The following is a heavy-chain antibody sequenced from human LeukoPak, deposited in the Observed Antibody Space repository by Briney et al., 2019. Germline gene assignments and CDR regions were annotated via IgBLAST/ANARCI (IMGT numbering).Heavy chain of an antibody. CDR3: AKDPWGSRGYFDY. J-gene: IGHJ4*02. D-gene: IGHD7-27*01. V-gene: IGHV3-23*01. Sequence: GGSLRLSCAASGFTFSRNAMIWLREAPGKGLEWVSAISGSGSDTYYADSVKGRFTISRDNSKNTVYLRMNSLRAEDTAIYYCAKDPWGSRGYFDYWGQGTLVTVSS. CDR1: GFTFSRNA. CDR2: ISGSGSDT.